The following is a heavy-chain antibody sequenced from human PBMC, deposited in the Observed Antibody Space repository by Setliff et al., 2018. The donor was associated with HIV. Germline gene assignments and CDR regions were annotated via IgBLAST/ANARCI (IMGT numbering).Heavy chain of an antibody. D-gene: IGHD3-3*01. J-gene: IGHJ3*02. CDR3: ARSKTFYDFWGGYYTHGAFKI. V-gene: IGHV4-39*01. Sequence: PSETLSLTCTVSGGSISSSNYYWGWIRQPPGKGLEWIGTIYYSGNTYYNPSLKSRVTISADTSKNEFFLKLTSVTAADTAVYYCARSKTFYDFWGGYYTHGAFKIWGLGTMVTVSS. CDR2: IYYSGNT. CDR1: GGSISSSNYY.